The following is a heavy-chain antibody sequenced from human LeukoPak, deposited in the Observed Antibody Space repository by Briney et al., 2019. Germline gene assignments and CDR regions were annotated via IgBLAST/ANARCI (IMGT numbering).Heavy chain of an antibody. CDR1: GFTFSTYW. Sequence: GGSLSLSCAASGFTFSTYWMHWVRQTPGKWLVWVSRISRDGTTTTYADSVKGRFTISRDNAKNTLYLEMNSLRAEDTAVYFCARDGVGASHDYWGQGTLVTVSS. CDR3: ARDGVGASHDY. D-gene: IGHD1-26*01. V-gene: IGHV3-74*01. J-gene: IGHJ4*02. CDR2: ISRDGTTT.